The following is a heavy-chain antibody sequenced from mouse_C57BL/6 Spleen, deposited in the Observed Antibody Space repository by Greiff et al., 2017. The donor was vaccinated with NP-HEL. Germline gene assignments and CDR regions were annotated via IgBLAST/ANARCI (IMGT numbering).Heavy chain of an antibody. D-gene: IGHD1-1*01. Sequence: EVKVVESGGGLVKPGGSLKLSCAASGFTFSSYAMSWVRQTPEKRLEWVATISDGGSYTYYPDNVKGRFTISRDNAKNNLYLQMSHLKSEDTAMDYCARPHYYGSGAMDYWGQGTSVTVSS. J-gene: IGHJ4*01. CDR1: GFTFSSYA. V-gene: IGHV5-4*03. CDR2: ISDGGSYT. CDR3: ARPHYYGSGAMDY.